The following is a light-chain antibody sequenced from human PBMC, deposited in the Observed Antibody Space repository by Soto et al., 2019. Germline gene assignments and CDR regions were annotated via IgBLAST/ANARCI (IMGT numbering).Light chain of an antibody. CDR2: EAA. J-gene: IGKJ3*01. CDR1: QNINTY. V-gene: IGKV1-39*01. Sequence: DIQMTQSPYSLSAAVGDRVTIACRASQNINTYLNWYQQKPGKAPKLLIFEAASLQSGVPSRFSGGGSRTDFTLTITSLQPEDFATYYCQQTSSAPFTFGPGTKVDIK. CDR3: QQTSSAPFT.